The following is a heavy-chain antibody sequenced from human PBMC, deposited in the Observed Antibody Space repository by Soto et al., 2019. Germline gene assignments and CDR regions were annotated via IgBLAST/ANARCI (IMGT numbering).Heavy chain of an antibody. CDR3: ARGRSLNTNMDY. CDR2: ISSSGVYT. Sequence: EVQLVESGGGLVKPGGSLRLSCAASGFTFSSYSMNWVRQAPGKGLEWVSSISSSGVYTSYADSVEGRFTISRDNAKNSLYLEIDKLRAEDTAVYYCARGRSLNTNMDYWGQGALVTVSS. J-gene: IGHJ4*02. D-gene: IGHD2-15*01. V-gene: IGHV3-21*01. CDR1: GFTFSSYS.